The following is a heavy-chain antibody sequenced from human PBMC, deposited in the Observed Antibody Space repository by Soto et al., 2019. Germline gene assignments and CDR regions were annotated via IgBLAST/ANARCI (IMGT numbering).Heavy chain of an antibody. J-gene: IGHJ6*02. V-gene: IGHV1-8*01. CDR2: MNPSSDNT. Sequence: QVHLVQSGAEVKKPGASVKVSCEASGYTFTSYDINWVRQAAGQGLEWMGWMNPSSDNTAYAQKFRGWGVMTRNAAISTAYVELSSLRPEDTAVYYCARVYSGHDQRSGMDVWGQGTTVTVSS. D-gene: IGHD5-12*01. CDR1: GYTFTSYD. CDR3: ARVYSGHDQRSGMDV.